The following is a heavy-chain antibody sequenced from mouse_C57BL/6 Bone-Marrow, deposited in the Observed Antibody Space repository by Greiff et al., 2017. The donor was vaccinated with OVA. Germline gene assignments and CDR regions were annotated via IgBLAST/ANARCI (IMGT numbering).Heavy chain of an antibody. J-gene: IGHJ2*01. CDR3: ARRVLLRGYYFDY. CDR1: GYTFTDYN. V-gene: IGHV1-18*01. D-gene: IGHD1-1*01. CDR2: INPNNGGT. Sequence: VQLKESGPELVKPGASVKIPCKASGYTFTDYNMDWVKQSHGKSLEWIGDINPNNGGTIYNQKFKGKATLTVDKSSSTAYMELRSLTSEDTAVYYCARRVLLRGYYFDYWGQGTTLTVSS.